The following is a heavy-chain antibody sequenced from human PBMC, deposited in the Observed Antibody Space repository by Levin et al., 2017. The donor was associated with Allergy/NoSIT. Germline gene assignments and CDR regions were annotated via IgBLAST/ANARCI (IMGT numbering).Heavy chain of an antibody. V-gene: IGHV3-48*02. J-gene: IGHJ4*02. Sequence: GASVKVSCAASGFTFSSYSMSWVRQAPGKGLEWVSYISSSTTIYYADSVKGRFSISRDNAENSLYLQMNSLRDEDTALYYCVRGIVGSISASGGQGTLVTVSS. CDR3: VRGIVGSISAS. CDR1: GFTFSSYS. CDR2: ISSSTTI. D-gene: IGHD1-26*01.